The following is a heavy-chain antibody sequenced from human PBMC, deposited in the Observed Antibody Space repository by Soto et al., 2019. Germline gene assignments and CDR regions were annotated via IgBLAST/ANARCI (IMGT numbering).Heavy chain of an antibody. V-gene: IGHV1-69*01. CDR1: GGTFSSYA. CDR2: VIPIFGTA. CDR3: ARDYDYYDRSGYYSDAFDI. J-gene: IGHJ3*02. Sequence: QVQLVQSGAEVKKPGSSVKVSCKASGGTFSSYAISWVRQAPGQGLEWMGGVIPIFGTANYAQKFQGRVTITADESTSTAYMELSSLRSEDTAVYYCARDYDYYDRSGYYSDAFDIWGQGTMVTVSS. D-gene: IGHD3-22*01.